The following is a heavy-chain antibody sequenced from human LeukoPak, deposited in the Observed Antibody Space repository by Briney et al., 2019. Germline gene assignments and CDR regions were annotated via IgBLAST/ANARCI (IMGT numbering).Heavy chain of an antibody. CDR2: IYSGGST. V-gene: IGHV3-66*01. CDR3: ARDLRYYCDSSGSYGYDY. J-gene: IGHJ4*02. CDR1: GFTVSSNY. D-gene: IGHD3-22*01. Sequence: GGSLRLSCAASGFTVSSNYMSWVRQAPGKGLEWVSVIYSGGSTYYADSVKGRFTISRDNSKNTLYLQINSLRAEDTAVYYCARDLRYYCDSSGSYGYDYWGQGTLVTVSS.